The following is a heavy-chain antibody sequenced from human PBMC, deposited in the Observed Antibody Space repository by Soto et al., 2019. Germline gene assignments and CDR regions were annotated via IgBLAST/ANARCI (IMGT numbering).Heavy chain of an antibody. V-gene: IGHV3-30-3*01. Sequence: QVQLVESGGGVVQPGRSLRLSCVASGFTFSTYAMHWVRQAPGKGLEWVAVVSYDGSNKYYGGSVRGRFTVSKDNSKNTLYLQMNNLRSEDTAVYFCARDGVSARQPYYDGLDVWGQGTTVIVSS. J-gene: IGHJ6*02. CDR1: GFTFSTYA. D-gene: IGHD6-19*01. CDR3: ARDGVSARQPYYDGLDV. CDR2: VSYDGSNK.